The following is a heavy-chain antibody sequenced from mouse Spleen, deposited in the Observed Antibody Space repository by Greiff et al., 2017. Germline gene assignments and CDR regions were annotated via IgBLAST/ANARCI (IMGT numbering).Heavy chain of an antibody. CDR3: ARGVIWDYFDY. CDR2: INYDGSST. CDR1: GFTFSDYY. D-gene: IGHD4-1*01. V-gene: IGHV5-16*01. Sequence: EVQLVESEGGLVQPGSSMKLSCTASGFTFSDYYMAWVRQVPEKGLEWVANINYDGSSTYYLDSLKSRFIISRDNAKNILYLQMSSLKSEDTATYYCARGVIWDYFDYWGQGTTLTVSS. J-gene: IGHJ2*01.